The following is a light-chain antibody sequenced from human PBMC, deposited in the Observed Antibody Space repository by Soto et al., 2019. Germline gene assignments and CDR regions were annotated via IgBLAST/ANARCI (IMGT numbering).Light chain of an antibody. CDR3: QSYNDWPLA. J-gene: IGKJ2*01. CDR2: GGS. V-gene: IGKV3-15*01. Sequence: EIVLTQSPATLSVSPGERVTLSCRASESLFGFLAWYQQKPGQSPRLLIYGGSTSATGIPARFSGSGSATDFTLTISSLQSEDFAVYFCQSYNDWPLASGLGTKLEI. CDR1: ESLFGF.